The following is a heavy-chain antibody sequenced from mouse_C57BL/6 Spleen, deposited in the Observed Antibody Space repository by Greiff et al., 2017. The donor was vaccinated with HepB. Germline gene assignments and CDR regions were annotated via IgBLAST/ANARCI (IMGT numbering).Heavy chain of an antibody. D-gene: IGHD2-5*01. J-gene: IGHJ1*03. Sequence: EVQLQQSGAELVRPGASVKLSCTASGFNIKDDYMHWVKQRPEQGLEWIGWIDPENGDTEYASKFQGKATITADTSSNTAYLQLSSLTSEDTAVYYCTTSNYVYFDVWGTGTTVTVSS. CDR2: IDPENGDT. CDR1: GFNIKDDY. CDR3: TTSNYVYFDV. V-gene: IGHV14-4*01.